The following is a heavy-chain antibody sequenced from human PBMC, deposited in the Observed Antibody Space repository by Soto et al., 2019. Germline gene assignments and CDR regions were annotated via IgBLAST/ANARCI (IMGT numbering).Heavy chain of an antibody. CDR1: GVTLSSYE. Sequence: GSPRLSCAASGVTLSSYEKKWFGQAPVKGLGWVSYISSSGSTIYYAASVKGRFTISRDNAKNSLYLQMNSLRAEDTAVYYCARDAMTTVTTNGPPVFHYWGQGTLVTVSS. D-gene: IGHD4-4*01. V-gene: IGHV3-48*03. J-gene: IGHJ4*02. CDR3: ARDAMTTVTTNGPPVFHY. CDR2: ISSSGSTI.